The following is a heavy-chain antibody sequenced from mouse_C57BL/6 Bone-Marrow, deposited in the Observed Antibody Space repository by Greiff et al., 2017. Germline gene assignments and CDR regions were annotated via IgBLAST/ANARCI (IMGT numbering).Heavy chain of an antibody. D-gene: IGHD2-5*01. Sequence: EVQVVESGGDLVKPGGSLKLSCAASGFTFSSYGMSWVRQTPDKRLEWVATIRSGGSYTYYPDSVKGRFTISRDNAKNTLYLQMSSLKSEDTAMYYCARRDYYSNFYAMDYWGQGTSVTVSS. CDR1: GFTFSSYG. CDR3: ARRDYYSNFYAMDY. J-gene: IGHJ4*01. V-gene: IGHV5-6*01. CDR2: IRSGGSYT.